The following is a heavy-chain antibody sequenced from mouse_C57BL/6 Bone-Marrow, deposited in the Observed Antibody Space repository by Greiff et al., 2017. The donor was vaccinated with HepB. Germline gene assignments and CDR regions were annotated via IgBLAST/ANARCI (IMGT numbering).Heavy chain of an antibody. Sequence: VQLKESGAELVRPGASVKLSCTASGFNIKDDYMHWVKQRPEQGLEWIGWIDPENGDTAYASKFQGKATITADTSSNTAYLQLSSLTSEDTAVYYCTKWYYAMDYWGQGTSVTVSS. CDR2: IDPENGDT. V-gene: IGHV14-4*01. CDR1: GFNIKDDY. CDR3: TKWYYAMDY. J-gene: IGHJ4*01.